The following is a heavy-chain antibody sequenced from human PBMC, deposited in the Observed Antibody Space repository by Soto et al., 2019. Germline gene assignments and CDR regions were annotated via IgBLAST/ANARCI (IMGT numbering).Heavy chain of an antibody. CDR3: AKTGHTYYYGMDV. CDR2: IYPGDSDT. Sequence: PGESLKLSCKGSGYSFTNYWIGWVRQMPGKGLEWMGIIYPGDSDTRYSPSFQGQVTISADKSISTAYLQWSSLKASDTAMYYCAKTGHTYYYGMDVWGQGTTVTVSS. J-gene: IGHJ6*02. V-gene: IGHV5-51*01. CDR1: GYSFTNYW. D-gene: IGHD1-1*01.